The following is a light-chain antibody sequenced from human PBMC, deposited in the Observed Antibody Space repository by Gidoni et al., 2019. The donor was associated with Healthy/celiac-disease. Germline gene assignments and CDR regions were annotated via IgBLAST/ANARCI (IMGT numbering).Light chain of an antibody. CDR2: GNS. V-gene: IGLV1-40*01. CDR3: QSYDSSLSGVV. Sequence: SVSGAPGQRVTISCTGSSSNIGAGYDVHWYQQLPGTAPKLLIYGNSNRRSGVPDRFSGSKSGTSASLAITGLQAEDEADYYCQSYDSSLSGVVFGGGTKLTVL. CDR1: SSNIGAGYD. J-gene: IGLJ2*01.